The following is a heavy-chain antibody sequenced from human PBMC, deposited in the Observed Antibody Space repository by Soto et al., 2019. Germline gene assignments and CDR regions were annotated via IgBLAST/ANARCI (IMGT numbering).Heavy chain of an antibody. Sequence: QVQLVESGGGVVQPGRSLRLSCVASGFTFSSYGMHWVRQAPGKGLEWVAVISYDGSYKYYADSVKGRFTISRDNSKNTLYLQMNSLRAEDTAVYYCAKWNGGFDYWGQGTLVTVSS. CDR1: GFTFSSYG. V-gene: IGHV3-30*18. CDR3: AKWNGGFDY. CDR2: ISYDGSYK. J-gene: IGHJ4*02. D-gene: IGHD3-16*01.